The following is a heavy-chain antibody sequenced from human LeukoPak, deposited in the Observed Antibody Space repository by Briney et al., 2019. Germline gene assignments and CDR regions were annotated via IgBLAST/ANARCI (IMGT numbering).Heavy chain of an antibody. CDR1: GGSISSGSYF. CDR2: IYYSGST. Sequence: PSETLSLTCTVSGGSISSGSYFWGWIRQPPGKGLEWIGSIYYSGSTYYNPSLKSRVTISVDTSKNQFSLKLSSVTAADTAVYYCARKRLWFGELYARSYYFGYWGQGTLVTVSS. V-gene: IGHV4-39*07. J-gene: IGHJ4*02. D-gene: IGHD3-10*01. CDR3: ARKRLWFGELYARSYYFGY.